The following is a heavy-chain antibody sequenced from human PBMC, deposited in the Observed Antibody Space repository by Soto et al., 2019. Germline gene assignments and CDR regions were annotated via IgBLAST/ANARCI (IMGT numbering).Heavy chain of an antibody. CDR2: ISSSGSAI. CDR1: GFIFNSYE. D-gene: IGHD2-2*01. J-gene: IGHJ6*02. Sequence: PGGSLRLSCAASGFIFNSYEMNWVRQAPGKGLEWVAYISSSGSAIYYADSVKGRFTISRDNAKKSLNLQMNSLRAEDTAVYYCARESCSSTSCSTRYGMDVWGQGTAVTVSS. V-gene: IGHV3-48*03. CDR3: ARESCSSTSCSTRYGMDV.